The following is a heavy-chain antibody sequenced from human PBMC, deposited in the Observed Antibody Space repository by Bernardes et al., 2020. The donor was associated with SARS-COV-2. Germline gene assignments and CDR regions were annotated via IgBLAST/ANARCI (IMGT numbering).Heavy chain of an antibody. CDR1: DGSINSYY. CDR3: ARLRHGRILWDY. CDR2: IYYNGNT. D-gene: IGHD2-8*01. J-gene: IGHJ4*02. V-gene: IGHV4-59*08. Sequence: SETLSLTCTVSDGSINSYYWSWIRQPPGKGLEYIGYIYYNGNTNYSPSLESRVTVTVDTSKTQFSLKLRSVTAADTAIYYCARLRHGRILWDYWGQGTLVTVSS.